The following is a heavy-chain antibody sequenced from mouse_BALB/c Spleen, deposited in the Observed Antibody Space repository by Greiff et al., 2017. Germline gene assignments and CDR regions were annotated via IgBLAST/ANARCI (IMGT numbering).Heavy chain of an antibody. D-gene: IGHD2-4*01. CDR1: GYAFTNYW. CDR3: ARSMITTGNEDY. CDR2: IYPGSGNT. V-gene: IGHV1-63*01. J-gene: IGHJ2*01. Sequence: QVQLQQPGAELVMPGASVKISCKASGYAFTNYWLGWVKQRPGHGLEWIGDIYPGSGNTYYNEKFKGKATLTADKSSSTAYMQLSSLTSEDSAVYFCARSMITTGNEDYWGQGTTLTVSS.